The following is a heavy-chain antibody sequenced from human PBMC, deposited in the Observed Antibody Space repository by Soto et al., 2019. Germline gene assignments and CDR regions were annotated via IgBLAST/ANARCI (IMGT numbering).Heavy chain of an antibody. CDR1: GYSFTTYW. V-gene: IGHV5-51*01. J-gene: IGHJ4*01. D-gene: IGHD3-10*01. CDR3: ARHSTSAPKHY. CDR2: IYPGDSDT. Sequence: PGESLKISCKGSGYSFTTYWIAWVRQMPGKGLEWVGIIYPGDSDTRYSPSFEGHVTISVDKSISTAFLQWNSLKASDNAIYYCARHSTSAPKHYWGQGTLVTVS.